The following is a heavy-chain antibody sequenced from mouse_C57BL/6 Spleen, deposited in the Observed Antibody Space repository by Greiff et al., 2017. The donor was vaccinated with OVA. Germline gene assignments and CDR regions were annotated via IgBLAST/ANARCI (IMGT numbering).Heavy chain of an antibody. V-gene: IGHV1-47*01. D-gene: IGHD2-4*01. CDR1: GYTLTTYP. CDR3: ARRGDYDGYWYFDV. Sequence: QVQLQQSGAELVKPGASVKMSCKASGYTLTTYPIEWMKQNHGKSLEWIGNFHPYNDDTKYNEKFKGKATLTVEKSSSTVYLELSRLTSDDSAVYYCARRGDYDGYWYFDVWGTGTTVTVSS. J-gene: IGHJ1*03. CDR2: FHPYNDDT.